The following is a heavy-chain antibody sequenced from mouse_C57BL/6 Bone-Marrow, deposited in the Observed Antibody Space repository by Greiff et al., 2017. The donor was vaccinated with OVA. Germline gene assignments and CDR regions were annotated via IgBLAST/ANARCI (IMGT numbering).Heavy chain of an antibody. CDR3: AREDDYDWYFDV. D-gene: IGHD2-4*01. Sequence: VKLQQSGPELVKPGASVKISCKASGYAFSSSWMNWVKQRPGKGLEWIGRIYPGDGDTNFNGKFKGKATLTADKSSSTAYMQLSSLTSEDSAVYCCAREDDYDWYFDVWGTGTTVTVSS. J-gene: IGHJ1*03. CDR1: GYAFSSSW. CDR2: IYPGDGDT. V-gene: IGHV1-82*01.